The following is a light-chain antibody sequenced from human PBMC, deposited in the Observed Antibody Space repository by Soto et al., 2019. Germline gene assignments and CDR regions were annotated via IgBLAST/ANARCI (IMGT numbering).Light chain of an antibody. Sequence: QSALTQPASVSGSPGQSITISCTGTSSDVGDYNYVSWYQQHPGKAPKLIIYEVSNRPSGISNRFSGSKSGNTASLTISGLQAEDEADYYCSSFTTSSTWVFGGGTKLTVL. V-gene: IGLV2-14*01. CDR1: SSDVGDYNY. J-gene: IGLJ3*02. CDR2: EVS. CDR3: SSFTTSSTWV.